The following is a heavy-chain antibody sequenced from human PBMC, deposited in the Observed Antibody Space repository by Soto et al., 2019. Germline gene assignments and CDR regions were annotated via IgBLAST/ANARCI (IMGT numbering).Heavy chain of an antibody. CDR1: GFTVSSNY. CDR2: IYSGGST. D-gene: IGHD2-2*01. V-gene: IGHV3-66*01. J-gene: IGHJ4*02. CDR3: ARAVVVPAAHEERYYFDY. Sequence: PGGSLRLSCAASGFTVSSNYMSWVRQAPGKGLEWVSVIYSGGSTYYADSVKGRFTISRDNSKNTLYLQMNSLRAEDTAVYYCARAVVVPAAHEERYYFDYWGQGTLVTVSS.